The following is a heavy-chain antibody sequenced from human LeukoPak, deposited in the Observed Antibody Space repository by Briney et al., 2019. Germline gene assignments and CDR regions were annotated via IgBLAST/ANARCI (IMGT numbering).Heavy chain of an antibody. CDR3: ARDLSASSSSPGGY. V-gene: IGHV1-46*01. J-gene: IGHJ4*02. CDR2: INPNGGST. Sequence: GASVKVSCKASGYTFTSYYMHRVRQAPGQGLEWMGIINPNGGSTSYAQKFQGRLTMTTDTSTSTAYMELRSLRSDDTAMYYCARDLSASSSSPGGYWGQGALVTVSS. D-gene: IGHD6-6*01. CDR1: GYTFTSYY.